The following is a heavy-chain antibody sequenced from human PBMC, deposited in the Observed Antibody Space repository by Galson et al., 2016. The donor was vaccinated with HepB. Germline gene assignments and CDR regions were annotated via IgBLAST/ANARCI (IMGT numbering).Heavy chain of an antibody. D-gene: IGHD5-24*01. CDR2: ISRTSST. V-gene: IGHV3-23*01. CDR3: AQVGGPPGYNYPAPFDN. CDR1: GFTFSNYA. Sequence: SLRLSCAASGFTFSNYAMTWVRQPPGKGLEWVSGISRTSSTYYAESVRGRFTISRDNFRSTLTLQMNSLTAADTALYYCAQVGGPPGYNYPAPFDNWGQGTRVTVSS. J-gene: IGHJ4*02.